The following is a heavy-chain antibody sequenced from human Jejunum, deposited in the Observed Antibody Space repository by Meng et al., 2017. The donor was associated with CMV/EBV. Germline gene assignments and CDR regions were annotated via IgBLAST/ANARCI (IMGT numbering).Heavy chain of an antibody. CDR1: GSNTSSNW. J-gene: IGHJ4*02. D-gene: IGHD3-22*01. CDR2: VYHGGNT. CDR3: ARELDYYDTSGYYNNDY. V-gene: IGHV4-4*02. Sequence: GSNTSSNWWSWVRQPPGKGLEWIGEVYHGGNTNYTPSLKSRVTISVDKSKNQFSLKLSSVTAADTAVYYCARELDYYDTSGYYNNDYWGPGTLVTVSS.